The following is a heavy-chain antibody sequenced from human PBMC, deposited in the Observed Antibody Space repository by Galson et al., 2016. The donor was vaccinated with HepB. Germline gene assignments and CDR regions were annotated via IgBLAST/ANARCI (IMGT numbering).Heavy chain of an antibody. V-gene: IGHV3-21*01. D-gene: IGHD3-16*01. CDR1: GFTFRNYT. CDR3: GRLVDFYSAYQDS. Sequence: SLRLSCAASGFTFRNYTMNWVRQAPGKGLEWVSSISSSGTLIFYGDSVKGRFTLSRDNAKNSVYLQMDSLRADDTAIYYCGRLVDFYSAYQDSWGQGTLVTVSS. CDR2: ISSSGTLI. J-gene: IGHJ4*02.